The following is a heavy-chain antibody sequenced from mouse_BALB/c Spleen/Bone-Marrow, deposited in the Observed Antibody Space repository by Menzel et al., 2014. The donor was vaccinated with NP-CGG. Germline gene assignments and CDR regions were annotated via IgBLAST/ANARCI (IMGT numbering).Heavy chain of an antibody. CDR2: IDPANGNT. D-gene: IGHD1-1*01. CDR1: GFNIKDTY. CDR3: ANYYYGSSYGFDY. V-gene: IGHV14-3*02. Sequence: EVQLQQSGAELVKPGASVKLSCTASGFNIKDTYMHWVKQRPEQGLEWIGRIDPANGNTKYDPKFQGKATITADTSSNTAYLQLSSLAAEDTAVYYCANYYYGSSYGFDYWGQGTLVTVSA. J-gene: IGHJ3*01.